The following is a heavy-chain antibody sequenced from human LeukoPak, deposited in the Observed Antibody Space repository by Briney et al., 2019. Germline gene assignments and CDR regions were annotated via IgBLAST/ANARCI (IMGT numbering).Heavy chain of an antibody. Sequence: SETLSLTCTVSGGSISSYYWSWIRQPPGKVLEWIGDRYYSGSTNYNPSLKSRVTISVDTSKNQFSLKLSSVTAADTAVYYCFKQKTEYEILTGYPLYYFDYWGQGTLVTVSS. D-gene: IGHD3-9*01. CDR1: GGSISSYY. CDR2: RYYSGST. V-gene: IGHV4-59*01. J-gene: IGHJ4*02. CDR3: FKQKTEYEILTGYPLYYFDY.